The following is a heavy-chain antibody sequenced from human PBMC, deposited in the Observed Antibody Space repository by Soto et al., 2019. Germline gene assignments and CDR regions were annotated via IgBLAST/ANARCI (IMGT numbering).Heavy chain of an antibody. Sequence: QVQLVQSGAEVKKPGSSVKVSCKASGGTFSSYAISWVRQAPGQGLEWMGGIIPIFGTAYYAQKFQGRVTITADESTSTACMGRGRLGFEDTAVYYCARDHGGSCYGAGGLCGMDVWGQGTTVTVSS. V-gene: IGHV1-69*12. CDR1: GGTFSSYA. CDR2: IIPIFGTA. J-gene: IGHJ6*02. CDR3: ARDHGGSCYGAGGLCGMDV. D-gene: IGHD2-15*01.